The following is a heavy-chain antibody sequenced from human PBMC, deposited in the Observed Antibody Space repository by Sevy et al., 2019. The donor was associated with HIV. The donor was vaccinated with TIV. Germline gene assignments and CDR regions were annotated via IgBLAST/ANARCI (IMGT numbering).Heavy chain of an antibody. CDR3: ARSISAGNPDAFDI. CDR1: GYTFTGYY. D-gene: IGHD3-3*02. CDR2: INPNSGGT. Sequence: ASVKVSCKASGYTFTGYYMHWVRQAPGQGLEWMGWINPNSGGTNYAQKFQGRVTMTRDRSIRTAYMELSRLRSDDTAVYYCARSISAGNPDAFDIWGQGTMVTVSS. J-gene: IGHJ3*02. V-gene: IGHV1-2*02.